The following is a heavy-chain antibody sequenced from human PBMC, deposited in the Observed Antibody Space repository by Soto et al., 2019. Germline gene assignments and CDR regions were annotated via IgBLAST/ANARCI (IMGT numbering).Heavy chain of an antibody. CDR1: GDSVSSPSAT. Sequence: SQTLSLTCAISGDSVSSPSATWEWIRQSPSRGLEWLGRTRYTSKWSYEYALSVKGRITISPDTSKNHFFLKLTSVTATDTAIYYCARSRVGHTSPTDFWGQGTLVTVSS. CDR3: ARSRVGHTSPTDF. D-gene: IGHD1-26*01. J-gene: IGHJ4*02. V-gene: IGHV6-1*01. CDR2: TRYTSKWSY.